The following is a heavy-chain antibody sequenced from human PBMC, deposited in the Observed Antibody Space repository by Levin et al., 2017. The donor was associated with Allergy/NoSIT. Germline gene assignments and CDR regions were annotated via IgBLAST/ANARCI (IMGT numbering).Heavy chain of an antibody. CDR3: GVDY. D-gene: IGHD5-12*01. CDR2: ISYDGTNR. CDR1: GFAFSSYA. V-gene: IGHV3-30*04. J-gene: IGHJ4*02. Sequence: GGSLRLSCAASGFAFSSYAMHWVRQAPGKGLEWVAVISYDGTNRQYADSVKGRFTISRDNSQNTLFLQMNSLRPEDTAVYYCGVDYWGQGALVTVSS.